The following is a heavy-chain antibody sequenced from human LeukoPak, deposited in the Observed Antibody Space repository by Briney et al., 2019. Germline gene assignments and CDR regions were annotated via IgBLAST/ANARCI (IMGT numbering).Heavy chain of an antibody. J-gene: IGHJ6*03. CDR3: ARAVAALRDHYYYYYLDV. V-gene: IGHV4-59*01. CDR2: IYYSGST. CDR1: GGAISSYY. Sequence: SETLSLTCTVSGGAISSYYWSWIRQPPRKGLEWIGYIYYSGSTNYNPSLKSRVTISVDTSKNQFSLKLSSVTAADKAVYHCARAVAALRDHYYYYYLDVGGKGTTVTVSS. D-gene: IGHD2-15*01.